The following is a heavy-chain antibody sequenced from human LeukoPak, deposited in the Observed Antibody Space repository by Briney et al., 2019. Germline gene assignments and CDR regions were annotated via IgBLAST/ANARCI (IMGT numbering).Heavy chain of an antibody. CDR1: GFTFSSYW. V-gene: IGHV3-7*01. CDR2: IKQDGSEK. D-gene: IGHD3-10*01. Sequence: GRSLRLSCAASGFTFSSYWMSWVRQAPGKGLEWVANIKQDGSEKYYVDSVKGRFTISRDNAKNSLYLQMNSLRAEDTAVYYCARASLSESYYGSGSYANYYYMDVWGKGTTVTVSS. J-gene: IGHJ6*03. CDR3: ARASLSESYYGSGSYANYYYMDV.